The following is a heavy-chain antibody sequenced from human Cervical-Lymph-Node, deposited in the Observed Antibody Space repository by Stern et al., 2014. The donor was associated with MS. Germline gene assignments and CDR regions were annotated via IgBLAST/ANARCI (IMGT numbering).Heavy chain of an antibody. V-gene: IGHV1-69*01. CDR1: GGTFSKFP. Sequence: QVQLVQSGAAVTKPGSSVKVSCKASGGTFSKFPSSWVRKAPGPGLERMGGIFPVFGTPTYAQEFRGRVTITADVSTSTVYMELSSLRSDDTAVYYCALSSETSDRWYSLGYDLWGQGTLVTVSS. D-gene: IGHD6-13*01. CDR3: ALSSETSDRWYSLGYDL. CDR2: IFPVFGTP. J-gene: IGHJ5*02.